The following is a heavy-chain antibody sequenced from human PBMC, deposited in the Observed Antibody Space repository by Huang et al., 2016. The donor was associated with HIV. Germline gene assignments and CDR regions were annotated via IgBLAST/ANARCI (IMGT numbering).Heavy chain of an antibody. CDR3: ARQGVGDFVVEPTGLGAFDI. CDR2: IYPGASDP. CDR1: GYTFNGYW. V-gene: IGHV5-51*01. J-gene: IGHJ3*02. D-gene: IGHD2-2*01. Sequence: EVQLVQSGAVVKKPGESLKISCKGSGYTFNGYWIGWVRRMPGKGLEWMRSIYPGASDPTYSPSFQGQVTISADKSVRTAYLQWSGLKASDTAMYYCARQGVGDFVVEPTGLGAFDIWGQGTMVTVSS.